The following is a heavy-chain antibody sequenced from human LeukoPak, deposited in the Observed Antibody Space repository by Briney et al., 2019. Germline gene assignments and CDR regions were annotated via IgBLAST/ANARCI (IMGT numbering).Heavy chain of an antibody. D-gene: IGHD3-22*01. CDR3: ARTTYYYDGNGYHDAFDI. CDR1: GGSVSSHY. V-gene: IGHV4-59*02. Sequence: PSETLSLTCTVSGGSVSSHYWSWIRQPPGKGLEWIGYIDHGGSTNHNPSLKSRVTISVDTSKNQFSLKMRAVTAADTAVYYCARTTYYYDGNGYHDAFDIWGQGTLVTVSS. J-gene: IGHJ3*02. CDR2: IDHGGST.